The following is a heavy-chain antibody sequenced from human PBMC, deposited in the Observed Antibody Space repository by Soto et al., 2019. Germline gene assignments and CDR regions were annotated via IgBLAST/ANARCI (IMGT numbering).Heavy chain of an antibody. Sequence: GGSLILSCAASGVTFSTYWMSWVRHAPGKGPEFVANIKEDGGVKNYVDSVRGRFTISRDNAKNSVYLQMNSLRSEDTAVYYCGRDPGSSAFDIWGQGAVVTVSS. CDR3: GRDPGSSAFDI. CDR1: GVTFSTYW. D-gene: IGHD2-2*01. V-gene: IGHV3-7*04. J-gene: IGHJ3*02. CDR2: IKEDGGVK.